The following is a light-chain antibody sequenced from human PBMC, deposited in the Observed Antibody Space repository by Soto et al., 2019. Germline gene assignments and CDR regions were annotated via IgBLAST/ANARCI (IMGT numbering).Light chain of an antibody. CDR3: QHYNSYSEA. V-gene: IGKV1-5*03. J-gene: IGKJ1*01. Sequence: DIPLHQSPSTLSGSVGDRVTITCRASQTISSWLAWYQQNPGQAPKLLIYKASTLTSGVPSRFSGSGSGTEFTLTISSLQPDDFATYYCQHYNSYSEAFGQGTKVDIK. CDR1: QTISSW. CDR2: KAS.